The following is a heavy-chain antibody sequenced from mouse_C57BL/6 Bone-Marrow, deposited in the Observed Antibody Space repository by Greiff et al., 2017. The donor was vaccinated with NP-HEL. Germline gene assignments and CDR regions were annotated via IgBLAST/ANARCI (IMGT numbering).Heavy chain of an antibody. V-gene: IGHV1-72*01. D-gene: IGHD2-5*01. Sequence: QVQLQQPGAELVKPGASVKLSCKASGYTFTSYWMHWVKQRPGRGLEWIGRIDPYNGDTFYNQKFKGKATLTVDKSSSTAHMELRSLTSEDSAVYYCARSRYSNYVGLFDYWGQGTTLTVSS. CDR3: ARSRYSNYVGLFDY. CDR1: GYTFTSYW. J-gene: IGHJ2*01. CDR2: IDPYNGDT.